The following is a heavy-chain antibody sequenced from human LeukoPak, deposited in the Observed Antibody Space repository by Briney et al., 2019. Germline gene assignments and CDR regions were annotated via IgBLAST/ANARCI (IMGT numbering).Heavy chain of an antibody. J-gene: IGHJ6*03. CDR1: GYTFTSYY. CDR2: INPSGGST. V-gene: IGHV1-46*01. CDR3: ARDGVTSSSRYYYYYYMDV. D-gene: IGHD6-6*01. Sequence: ASVKVSCKASGYTFTSYYMHWVRQAPGQGLEWMGIINPSGGSTSYAQKFQGRVTMTRDMSTSTVYMELSSLRSDDTAVYYCARDGVTSSSRYYYYYYMDVWGKGTTVTVSS.